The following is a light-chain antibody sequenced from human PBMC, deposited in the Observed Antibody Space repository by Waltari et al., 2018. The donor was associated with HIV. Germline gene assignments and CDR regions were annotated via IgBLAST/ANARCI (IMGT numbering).Light chain of an antibody. CDR2: EGS. J-gene: IGLJ2*01. CDR3: CSYAGSSTVV. CDR1: GPNIGSNT. V-gene: IGLV2-23*01. Sequence: QSVLTQPPSASGTPGQRVSISCSGSGPNIGSNTVNWYQQLPGTAPKLMIYEGSKRPSGVSNRFSGSKSGNTASLTISGLQAEDEADYYCCSYAGSSTVVFGGGTKLTVL.